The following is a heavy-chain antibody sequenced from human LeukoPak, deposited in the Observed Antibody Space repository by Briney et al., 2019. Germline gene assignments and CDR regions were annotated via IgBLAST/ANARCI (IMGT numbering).Heavy chain of an antibody. J-gene: IGHJ6*03. Sequence: GGSLRLSCAASGFTFSSYWMSWVRQAPGKGLEWVANIKQDGSEKYYVDSVKGRFTISRDNAKNSLYLQMNSLRAEDTAVYYCAKAPSHSGYNWNDVVVRHLPTDYYYYMDVWGKGTTVTVSS. D-gene: IGHD1-20*01. V-gene: IGHV3-7*01. CDR3: AKAPSHSGYNWNDVVVRHLPTDYYYYMDV. CDR2: IKQDGSEK. CDR1: GFTFSSYW.